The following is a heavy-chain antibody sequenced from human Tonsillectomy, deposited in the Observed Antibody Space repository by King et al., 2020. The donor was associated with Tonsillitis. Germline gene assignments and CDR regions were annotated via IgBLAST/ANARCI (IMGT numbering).Heavy chain of an antibody. CDR1: GFTFSSYW. Sequence: VQLVESGGGLVQPGGSLRLSCAASGFTFSSYWMHWVRQAPGKGLVWVSRINSDGSTTSYADSVKGRFTISRDNAKNTPNLQMNSLRAEDTAVYYCARSEGDYGDYGYWGQGTLVTVSS. CDR2: INSDGSTT. J-gene: IGHJ4*02. D-gene: IGHD4-17*01. V-gene: IGHV3-74*01. CDR3: ARSEGDYGDYGY.